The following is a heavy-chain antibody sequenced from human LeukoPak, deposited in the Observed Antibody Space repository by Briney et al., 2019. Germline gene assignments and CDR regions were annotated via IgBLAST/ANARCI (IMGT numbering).Heavy chain of an antibody. J-gene: IGHJ4*02. CDR1: GFTFSSYW. CDR2: INSDGSST. Sequence: GGSLRLSCAASGFTFSSYWMHWVRQAPGKGLVWVSRINSDGSSTSYADSVKGRFAISRDNAKNTLYLQMNSLRAEDTAVYYCARGTIPWFGELLGIWGQGTLVTVSS. D-gene: IGHD3-10*01. V-gene: IGHV3-74*01. CDR3: ARGTIPWFGELLGI.